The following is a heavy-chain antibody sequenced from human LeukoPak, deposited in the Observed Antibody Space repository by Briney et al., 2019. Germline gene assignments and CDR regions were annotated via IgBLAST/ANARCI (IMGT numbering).Heavy chain of an antibody. CDR2: IYYSGST. CDR3: ARNVDTAMFPFDY. J-gene: IGHJ4*02. V-gene: IGHV4-59*01. Sequence: SETLSLTCTVSGDSISNYYWSWIRQPPGKGLEWIGYIYYSGSTNYNPSLKSRVTISVDTSKNQFSLKLSSVTAADTAVYYCARNVDTAMFPFDYWGQGTLVTVSS. D-gene: IGHD5-18*01. CDR1: GDSISNYY.